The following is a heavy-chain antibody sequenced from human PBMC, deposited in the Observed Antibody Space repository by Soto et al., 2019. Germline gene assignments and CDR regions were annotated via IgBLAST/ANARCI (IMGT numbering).Heavy chain of an antibody. Sequence: GRSLRLSXAASTMSFKTYCVTWVRQAPGKGLEWVSTVTVTGGATYYAYSVKGRFTISRDRSNYTVSLLLNSLRVEDTAIYYCARQRSPEGWFNPGGQGALVTVSS. CDR1: TMSFKTYC. D-gene: IGHD3-10*01. CDR3: ARQRSPEGWFNP. CDR2: VTVTGGAT. J-gene: IGHJ5*02. V-gene: IGHV3-23*01.